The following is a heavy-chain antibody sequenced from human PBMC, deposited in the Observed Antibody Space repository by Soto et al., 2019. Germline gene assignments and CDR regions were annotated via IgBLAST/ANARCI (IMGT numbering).Heavy chain of an antibody. CDR1: GYTFTSYA. CDR2: INAGNGNT. D-gene: IGHD2-21*02. J-gene: IGHJ3*02. CDR3: ARDGSIVVVTAPDAFDI. V-gene: IGHV1-3*01. Sequence: ASVKVSCKASGYTFTSYAMHWVRQAPGQRLEWMGWINAGNGNTKYSQKFQGRVTITRDTSASTAYMELSSLRSEDTAVYYCARDGSIVVVTAPDAFDIWGPGTMVTVSS.